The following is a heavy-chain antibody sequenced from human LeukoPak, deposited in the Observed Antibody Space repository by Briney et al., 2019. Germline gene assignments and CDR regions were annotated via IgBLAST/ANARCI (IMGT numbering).Heavy chain of an antibody. CDR2: ISSDGSFA. Sequence: TGGSLRLSCTASGFTFSGYWMHWVRQAPGKGLVWVSRISSDGSFAEYGDSVKGRFTTSRDNAKNTLYLQMNSLRAEDTAVYYCASDDNSSGDIWGQGTMVIVSS. V-gene: IGHV3-74*03. CDR1: GFTFSGYW. J-gene: IGHJ3*02. D-gene: IGHD6-19*01. CDR3: ASDDNSSGDI.